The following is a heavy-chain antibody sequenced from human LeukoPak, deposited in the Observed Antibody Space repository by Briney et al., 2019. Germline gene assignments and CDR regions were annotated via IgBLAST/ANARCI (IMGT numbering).Heavy chain of an antibody. CDR1: AFTLSTYA. V-gene: IGHV3-23*01. D-gene: IGHD1-26*01. CDR3: ATDPRVGASAAEYFQR. J-gene: IGHJ1*01. Sequence: GGTPRLSPAASAFTLSTYAMTWVRNAPEKRLEWVSYIIASGGSTFYAESVKGRFTISRDDSKNTLYLQMNSLRAEDTVVHYCATDPRVGASAAEYFQRWGQGTLVTVSS. CDR2: IIASGGST.